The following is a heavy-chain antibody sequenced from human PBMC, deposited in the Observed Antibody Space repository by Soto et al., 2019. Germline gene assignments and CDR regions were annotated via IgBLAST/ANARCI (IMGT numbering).Heavy chain of an antibody. J-gene: IGHJ4*02. CDR3: ATAHSRGWYFFDY. V-gene: IGHV1-69*06. CDR1: GDSFSTFG. CDR2: IIPMFGTG. D-gene: IGHD6-19*01. Sequence: QVQLVQSGAEVRKPGSSVQVSCKASGDSFSTFGINWVRQAPGQGLEWMGGIIPMFGTGRYAQRFQGRATLTADKSTSTAYLELRSLSSDDTAVYYCATAHSRGWYFFDYWGQGSLVTVSS.